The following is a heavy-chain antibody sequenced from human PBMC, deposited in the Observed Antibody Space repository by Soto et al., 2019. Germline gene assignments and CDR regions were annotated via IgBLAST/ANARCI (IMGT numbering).Heavy chain of an antibody. CDR3: ARDDLGIAAAGFDY. V-gene: IGHV1-2*02. J-gene: IGHJ4*02. CDR1: GYTFTGYY. CDR2: INPNSGGT. D-gene: IGHD6-13*01. Sequence: GASVKVSCKASGYTFTGYYMHWVRQAPGQGLEWMGWINPNSGGTNYAQKFQGRVTRTRDTSISTAYMELSRLRSDDTAVYYCARDDLGIAAAGFDYWGQGTLVTVSS.